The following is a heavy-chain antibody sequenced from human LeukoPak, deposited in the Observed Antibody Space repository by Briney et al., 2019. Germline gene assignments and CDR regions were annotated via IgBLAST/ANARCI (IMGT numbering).Heavy chain of an antibody. D-gene: IGHD2-15*01. CDR1: GGSISSYY. Sequence: SETLSLTCTVSGGSISSYYWSWIRQPPGKGLEWIGYVYYSGSTNYNPSLKSRVTISVDTSKNQFSLKLSSVTAADTAVYYCARTTEGYCRGRSCYSYYYYMDVWGKGTTVTVSS. CDR3: ARTTEGYCRGRSCYSYYYYMDV. CDR2: VYYSGST. V-gene: IGHV4-59*01. J-gene: IGHJ6*03.